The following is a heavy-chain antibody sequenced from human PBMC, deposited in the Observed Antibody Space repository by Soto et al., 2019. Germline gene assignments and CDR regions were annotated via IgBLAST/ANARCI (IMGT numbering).Heavy chain of an antibody. CDR1: GFTFSSYG. V-gene: IGHV3-30*18. Sequence: PGGSLRLSCAASGFTFSSYGMHWVRQAPGKGLEWVAVISYDGSDKYYADSVKGRFTISRDNSKNTLSLQMKSLRAEDTAVYYCAKDRYCSGGSCLNYYGVDVWGQGTTVTV. J-gene: IGHJ6*02. CDR2: ISYDGSDK. CDR3: AKDRYCSGGSCLNYYGVDV. D-gene: IGHD2-15*01.